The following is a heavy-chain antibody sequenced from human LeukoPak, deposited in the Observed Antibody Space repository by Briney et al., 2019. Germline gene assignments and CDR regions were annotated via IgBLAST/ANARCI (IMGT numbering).Heavy chain of an antibody. Sequence: GGSLGLSCAASGFTSSSYSMNWVRQAPGKGLEWVSSISSSSSYIYYADSVKGRFTISRDNAKNSLYLQMNSLRAEDTAVYYCARGGPMVSVDYWGQGTLVTVSS. CDR3: ARGGPMVSVDY. D-gene: IGHD2-8*01. CDR1: GFTSSSYS. CDR2: ISSSSSYI. V-gene: IGHV3-21*01. J-gene: IGHJ4*02.